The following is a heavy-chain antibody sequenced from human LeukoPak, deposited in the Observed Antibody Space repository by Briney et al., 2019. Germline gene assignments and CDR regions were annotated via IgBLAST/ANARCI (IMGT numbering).Heavy chain of an antibody. CDR3: SKQNYGDYAFDI. Sequence: PSETLSLTCTVSRGSISSGDYYWSWIRWPPGKGLEWIGYIRYSGSTYHNPSLKSRVTISVDTSKNQFSLKLSSVTAADTAVYYCSKQNYGDYAFDIWGPGTMVTVS. J-gene: IGHJ3*02. CDR1: RGSISSGDYY. CDR2: IRYSGST. V-gene: IGHV4-30-4*01. D-gene: IGHD4-17*01.